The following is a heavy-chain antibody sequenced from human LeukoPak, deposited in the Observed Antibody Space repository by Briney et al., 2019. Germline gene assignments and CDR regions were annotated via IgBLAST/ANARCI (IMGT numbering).Heavy chain of an antibody. CDR2: IYTSGST. CDR1: GGSISSYY. CDR3: ARHLSGDDAFDI. D-gene: IGHD6-25*01. V-gene: IGHV4-4*09. J-gene: IGHJ3*02. Sequence: WETLSLTCTVSGGSISSYYWSWIRQPPGKGLEWIGYIYTSGSTNYNPSLKSRVTISVDTSKNQFSLKLSSVTAADTAVYYCARHLSGDDAFDIWGQGTMVTVSS.